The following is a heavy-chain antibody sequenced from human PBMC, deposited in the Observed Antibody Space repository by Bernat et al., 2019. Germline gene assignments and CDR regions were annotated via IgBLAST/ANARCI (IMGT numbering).Heavy chain of an antibody. CDR1: GFTFSSYG. CDR3: YVPPFYYGSESYYPDDAFDI. CDR2: ISYDGSNK. Sequence: QVQLVESGGGVVQPGRSLRLSCAASGFTFSSYGMHWVRQAPGKGLEWVAVISYDGSNKYYADSVKGRFTISRDNSKNTLYLQMNSLRAEDTAVYYCYVPPFYYGSESYYPDDAFDIWGQGTMVTVSS. J-gene: IGHJ3*02. V-gene: IGHV3-30*03. D-gene: IGHD3-10*01.